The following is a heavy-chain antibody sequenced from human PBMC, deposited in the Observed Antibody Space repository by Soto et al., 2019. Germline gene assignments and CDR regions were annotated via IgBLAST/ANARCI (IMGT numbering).Heavy chain of an antibody. CDR2: IYYSGST. Sequence: SETLSLTCTVSGGSISSYYWSWIRQPPGKGLEWIRYIYYSGSTNYNPSLKSRVTISVDTSKNQFSLKLSSVTAADTAVYYCASFGLRGYSYGLLDVWGQGTTVTVSS. V-gene: IGHV4-59*01. J-gene: IGHJ6*02. CDR3: ASFGLRGYSYGLLDV. D-gene: IGHD5-18*01. CDR1: GGSISSYY.